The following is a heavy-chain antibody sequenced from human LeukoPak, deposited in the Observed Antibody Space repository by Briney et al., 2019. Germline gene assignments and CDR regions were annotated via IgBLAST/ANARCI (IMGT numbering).Heavy chain of an antibody. CDR1: GFTFNNYW. Sequence: PGGSLRLSCVASGFTFNNYWMTWVRQAPGRGLEWVANIKEDGGLENYVDSVKGRFTISRDNAKNSLYLQMNSLRAEDTAVYYCAKSGGFTPHQITMIDVANLYFDYWGQGTLVTVSS. J-gene: IGHJ4*02. D-gene: IGHD3-22*01. CDR3: AKSGGFTPHQITMIDVANLYFDY. CDR2: IKEDGGLE. V-gene: IGHV3-7*03.